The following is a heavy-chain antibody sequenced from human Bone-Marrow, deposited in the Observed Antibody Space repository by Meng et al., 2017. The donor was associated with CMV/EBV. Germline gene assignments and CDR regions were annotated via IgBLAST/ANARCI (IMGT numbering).Heavy chain of an antibody. CDR2: IGRDGGST. Sequence: AGSLRLSCAVSGFTFDDYSMHWVRQTPGKGLEWVSLIGRDGGSTYYADSVKGRATIARDNSKNSLYKLMNSLRTEDTSLYYCAKDAKQLWLSYLDYWGQGTLVTVHS. CDR1: GFTFDDYS. J-gene: IGHJ4*02. D-gene: IGHD3-9*01. CDR3: AKDAKQLWLSYLDY. V-gene: IGHV3-43*01.